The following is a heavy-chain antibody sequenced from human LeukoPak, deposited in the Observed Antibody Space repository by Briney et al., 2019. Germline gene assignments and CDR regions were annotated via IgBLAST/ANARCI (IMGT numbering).Heavy chain of an antibody. D-gene: IGHD3-22*01. CDR2: IYHSGST. Sequence: PSETLSLTCAVSGGSISSGGYSWSWIRQPPGKGLEWIGYIYHSGSTYYNPSLKSRVTISVDRSKNQFSLKLSSVTAADTAVYYCASDHYDSSGYYFDYWGQGTLVTVSS. CDR3: ASDHYDSSGYYFDY. CDR1: GGSISSGGYS. J-gene: IGHJ4*02. V-gene: IGHV4-30-2*01.